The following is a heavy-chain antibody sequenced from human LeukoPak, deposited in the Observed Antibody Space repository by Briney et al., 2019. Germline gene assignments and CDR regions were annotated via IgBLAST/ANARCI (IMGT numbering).Heavy chain of an antibody. D-gene: IGHD6-19*01. J-gene: IGHJ4*02. CDR1: GFTFSTYW. CDR2: ISSSSSTI. V-gene: IGHV3-48*01. Sequence: PGGSLRLSCEASGFTFSTYWMSWVRQAPGKGLEWVSYISSSSSTIYYADSVKGRFTISRDNAKNSLYLQMNSLRAEDTAVYYCARDQSSLFDYWGQGTLVTVSS. CDR3: ARDQSSLFDY.